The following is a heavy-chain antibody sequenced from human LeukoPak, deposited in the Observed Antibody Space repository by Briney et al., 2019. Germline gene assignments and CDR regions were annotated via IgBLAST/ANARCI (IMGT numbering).Heavy chain of an antibody. V-gene: IGHV3-21*01. D-gene: IGHD2-15*01. CDR1: GFTFSPYG. J-gene: IGHJ5*02. Sequence: GGSLRLSCEASGFTFSPYGMTWVSQAPGKGLEWVSTISYDSRSIGYADSVKGRFTISRDNAKSSTFLQMNSLRVEDTAVYYCARDGSEWSRDLWGQGTLVTVSS. CDR2: ISYDSRSI. CDR3: ARDGSEWSRDL.